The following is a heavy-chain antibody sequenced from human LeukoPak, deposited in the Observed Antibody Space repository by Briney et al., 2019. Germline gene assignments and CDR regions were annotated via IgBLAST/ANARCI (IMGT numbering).Heavy chain of an antibody. CDR2: ISSSGSTI. V-gene: IGHV3-48*03. J-gene: IGHJ6*02. CDR1: GFTFSSYE. Sequence: GGSLRLSCAASGFTFSSYEMNWFRQAPGKGLEWVSYISSSGSTIYYADSVKGRFTISRDNAKNSLYLQMNSLRAEDTAVYYCARGGPSFSYYYGMDVWGQGTTVTVSS. CDR3: ARGGPSFSYYYGMDV.